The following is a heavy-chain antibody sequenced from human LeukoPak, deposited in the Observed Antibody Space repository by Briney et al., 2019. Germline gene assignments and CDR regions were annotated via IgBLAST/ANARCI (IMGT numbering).Heavy chain of an antibody. D-gene: IGHD6-19*01. CDR3: ARGVAVAGGFALDY. V-gene: IGHV3-33*01. Sequence: GSLRLSCAASGFTFSSYGMHWVRQAPGKGLEWVAVIWYDGSNKYYADSVKGRFTISRDNSKNTLYLQMNSLRAEDTAVYYCARGVAVAGGFALDYWGQGTLVTVSS. CDR2: IWYDGSNK. CDR1: GFTFSSYG. J-gene: IGHJ4*02.